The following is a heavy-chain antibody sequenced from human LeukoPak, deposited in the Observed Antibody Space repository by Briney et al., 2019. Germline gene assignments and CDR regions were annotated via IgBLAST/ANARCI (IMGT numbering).Heavy chain of an antibody. Sequence: GGSLRLSCAASGLTVTSKYMAWVRQAPGEGLEWVSFINSGGTTNYADSVKGRFTISRDYSKNTLYLQMNSLRAEDTAVYYCATIVSDSSGWYHFDHWGQGALVTVSS. CDR1: GLTVTSKY. CDR2: INSGGTT. D-gene: IGHD6-19*01. CDR3: ATIVSDSSGWYHFDH. J-gene: IGHJ4*02. V-gene: IGHV3-66*01.